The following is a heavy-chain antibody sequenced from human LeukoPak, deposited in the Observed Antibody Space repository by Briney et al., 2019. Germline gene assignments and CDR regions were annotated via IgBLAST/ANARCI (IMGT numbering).Heavy chain of an antibody. CDR3: AKDPHSSSWYYFDS. J-gene: IGHJ4*02. V-gene: IGHV3-30*18. D-gene: IGHD6-13*01. Sequence: GGSLRLSCAASRXTFSYFAMHWVRQAPGKGLEWVAVFSDDGSNKFYADSVKGRFTISRDNSKNTLYLQMNSLRAEDTAFYYCAKDPHSSSWYYFDSWGQGTLVTVSS. CDR1: RXTFSYFA. CDR2: FSDDGSNK.